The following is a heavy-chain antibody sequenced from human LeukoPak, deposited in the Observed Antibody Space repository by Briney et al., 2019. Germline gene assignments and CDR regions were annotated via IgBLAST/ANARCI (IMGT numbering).Heavy chain of an antibody. CDR3: ARQSSYDILTGYHSGAFDI. D-gene: IGHD3-9*01. V-gene: IGHV5-51*01. CDR2: IYPGDSDT. Sequence: GESLKISCKGSGYSFTSYWIGWVRQMPGKGLEWMGIIYPGDSDTRYSPSFQGQVTISGDKSISTAYLQWSSLKASDTAMYYCARQSSYDILTGYHSGAFDIWGQGTMVTVSS. CDR1: GYSFTSYW. J-gene: IGHJ3*02.